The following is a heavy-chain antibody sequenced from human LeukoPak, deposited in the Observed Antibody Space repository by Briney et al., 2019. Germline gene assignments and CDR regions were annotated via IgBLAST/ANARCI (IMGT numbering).Heavy chain of an antibody. V-gene: IGHV1-69*04. J-gene: IGHJ5*02. CDR2: IIPILGIA. CDR1: GGTFSSYA. Sequence: ASVKVSCKASGGTFSSYAISWVRQAPGQGLEWMGRIIPILGIANYAQKFQGRVTITADKSTSTAYMELSSLRSEDTAVYYCARAEDPSRIGQMATITGNEAWGQGTLVTVSS. CDR3: ARAEDPSRIGQMATITGNEA. D-gene: IGHD5-24*01.